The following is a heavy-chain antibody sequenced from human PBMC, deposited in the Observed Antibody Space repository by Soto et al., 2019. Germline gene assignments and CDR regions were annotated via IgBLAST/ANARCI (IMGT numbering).Heavy chain of an antibody. V-gene: IGHV3-21*06. CDR3: AKDSKAYCGGDCYSDK. J-gene: IGHJ4*02. CDR2: ISSSTSYI. D-gene: IGHD2-21*02. Sequence: EVQLVESGGGLVKLGGSLRLSCAASGFTFSSYSMTWFRQAPGKGLECVSSISSSTSYIYYADSVKGRFTISRDNAKNSLYLQMNSLRAEDTAVYYCAKDSKAYCGGDCYSDKWGQGTLVTVSS. CDR1: GFTFSSYS.